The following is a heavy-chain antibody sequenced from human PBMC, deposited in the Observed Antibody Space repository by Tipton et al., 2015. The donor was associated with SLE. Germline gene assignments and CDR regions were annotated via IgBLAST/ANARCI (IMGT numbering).Heavy chain of an antibody. D-gene: IGHD4-17*01. Sequence: SLRLSCAASGFTFSSYEMNWVRQAPGKGLEWVSYISSSGSTIYYADSVKGRFTISRDNSKNTLYLQMNSLRAEDTAVYYCARDNYYGDYSFHYGMDVWGQGTTVTVSS. V-gene: IGHV3-48*03. CDR2: ISSSGSTI. J-gene: IGHJ6*02. CDR1: GFTFSSYE. CDR3: ARDNYYGDYSFHYGMDV.